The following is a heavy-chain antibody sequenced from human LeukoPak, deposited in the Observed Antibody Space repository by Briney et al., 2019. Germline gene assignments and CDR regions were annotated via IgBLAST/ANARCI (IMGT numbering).Heavy chain of an antibody. CDR3: ATTFGESYCSSTSCYDDYYYYGMDV. CDR2: FDPEDGET. D-gene: IGHD2-2*01. CDR1: GYTLTELS. J-gene: IGHJ6*02. Sequence: ASVKVSCKVSGYTLTELSMHWVRQAPGKGLEWMGGFDPEDGETIYAQKFQGRVTMTEDTSTDTAYMELSSLRSEDTAVYYCATTFGESYCSSTSCYDDYYYYGMDVWGQGTTVTVSS. V-gene: IGHV1-24*01.